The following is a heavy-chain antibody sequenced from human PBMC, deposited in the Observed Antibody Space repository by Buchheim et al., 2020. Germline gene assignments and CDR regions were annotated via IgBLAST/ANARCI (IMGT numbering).Heavy chain of an antibody. D-gene: IGHD1-26*01. CDR1: GGAFSDLY. V-gene: IGHV4-34*01. Sequence: QVQLQQWGAGLLKPSETLSLTCGVDGGAFSDLYWTWIRQSPRKGLEWIGEVKNDGDTNYNPSLNSPLTISLDRSKNHFSLRLTSVTAEDTGIYYCARGSPYAWEVLSSWGQG. CDR2: VKNDGDT. J-gene: IGHJ5*02. CDR3: ARGSPYAWEVLSS.